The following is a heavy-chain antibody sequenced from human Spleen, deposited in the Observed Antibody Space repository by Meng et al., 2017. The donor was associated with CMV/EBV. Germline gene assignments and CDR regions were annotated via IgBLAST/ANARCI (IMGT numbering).Heavy chain of an antibody. V-gene: IGHV1-18*04. Sequence: ASVKVSCKASGYTFTGYYMHWVRQAPGQGLEWMGWISPYNGNTEYAQKFQGRVTMTTDTSTSTAYMEVRSLTSDDTAVYYCARDRRCTSSTCYSDYWGQGTLVTVSS. J-gene: IGHJ4*02. CDR2: ISPYNGNT. D-gene: IGHD2-2*01. CDR1: GYTFTGYY. CDR3: ARDRRCTSSTCYSDY.